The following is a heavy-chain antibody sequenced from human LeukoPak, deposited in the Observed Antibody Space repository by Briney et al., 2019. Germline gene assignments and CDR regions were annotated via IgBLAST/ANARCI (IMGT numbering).Heavy chain of an antibody. CDR1: RFTFSSYA. J-gene: IGHJ4*02. D-gene: IGHD6-13*01. Sequence: GGSLRLSCAASRFTFSSYAMHWVRQAPGTGLEWVAVISDDGSNKYYADSVKGRFTISRDNSKNTLYLQMNSLRTEDTTVYYCAREAAPGYNFDYWGQGTLVTVSS. CDR3: AREAAPGYNFDY. CDR2: ISDDGSNK. V-gene: IGHV3-30*04.